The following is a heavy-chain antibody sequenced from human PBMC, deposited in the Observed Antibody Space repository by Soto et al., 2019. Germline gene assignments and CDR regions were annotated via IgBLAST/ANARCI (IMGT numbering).Heavy chain of an antibody. Sequence: PSETLSLTCIVSGGSISSSSYYWGWIRQPPGKGLEWIGSIYYSGSTNYNPSLKSRVTISVDTSKNQFSLKLSSVTAADTAVYYCARDRGRHYASSRYYYYYYYYGMEVWGQGTTVTVS. V-gene: IGHV4-39*07. D-gene: IGHD3-22*01. CDR1: GGSISSSSYY. CDR3: ARDRGRHYASSRYYYYYYYYGMEV. CDR2: IYYSGST. J-gene: IGHJ6*02.